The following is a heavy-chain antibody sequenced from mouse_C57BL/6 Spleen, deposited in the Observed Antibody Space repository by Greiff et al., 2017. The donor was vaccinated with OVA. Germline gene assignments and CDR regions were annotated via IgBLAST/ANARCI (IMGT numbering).Heavy chain of an antibody. CDR1: GYSITSGYD. CDR3: ARGIYDGYYGELDY. Sequence: EVQRVESGPGMVKPSQSLSLTCTVTGYSITSGYDWHWIRHFPGNKLEWMGYISYSGSTNYNPSLKSRISITHDTSKNHFFLKLNSVTTEDTATYYCARGIYDGYYGELDYWGQGTTLTVSS. D-gene: IGHD2-3*01. CDR2: ISYSGST. J-gene: IGHJ2*01. V-gene: IGHV3-1*01.